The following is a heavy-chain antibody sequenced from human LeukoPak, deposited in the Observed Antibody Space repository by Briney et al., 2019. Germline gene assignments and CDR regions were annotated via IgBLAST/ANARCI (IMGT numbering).Heavy chain of an antibody. V-gene: IGHV4-34*10. CDR1: GGSFSGYY. J-gene: IGHJ4*02. Sequence: PSETLSLTCAVYGGSFSGYYWSWIRQPPGKGLEWLGSVYDSWNNYYNPSLESRITMSVDTSKNQYSLELSSVIAADTAVYYCASYFVGNGGRGYWGQGALVTVSS. CDR2: VYDSWNN. D-gene: IGHD2-15*01. CDR3: ASYFVGNGGRGY.